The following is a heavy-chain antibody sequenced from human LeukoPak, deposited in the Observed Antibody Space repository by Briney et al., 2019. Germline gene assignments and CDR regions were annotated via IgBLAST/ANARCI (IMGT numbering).Heavy chain of an antibody. CDR1: GFTFTNYA. V-gene: IGHV3-23*01. D-gene: IGHD4-23*01. J-gene: IGHJ4*02. CDR2: ISGSGGNT. Sequence: PGGSLRLSCAASGFTFTNYAMSWVRQAPGKGLEWVSAISGSGGNTYYADSVKGRFTISRDNAKNSLYLQMNSLRAEDTAVYYCTREQDREAAATVVGDYWGQGTLVTVSS. CDR3: TREQDREAAATVVGDY.